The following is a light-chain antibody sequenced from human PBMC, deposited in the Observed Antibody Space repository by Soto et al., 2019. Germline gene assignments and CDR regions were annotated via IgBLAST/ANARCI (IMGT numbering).Light chain of an antibody. J-gene: IGKJ1*01. V-gene: IGKV1-39*01. Sequence: IHISQSPSYLSASVGDRVTITCRASQSISSYLNWYQQKPGKAPKLLIYAASSLQSGVPSRFSGSGSGTDFTLTISSLRPEDFATYYCQQSYSTLWTFGQGTKVDIK. CDR3: QQSYSTLWT. CDR1: QSISSY. CDR2: AAS.